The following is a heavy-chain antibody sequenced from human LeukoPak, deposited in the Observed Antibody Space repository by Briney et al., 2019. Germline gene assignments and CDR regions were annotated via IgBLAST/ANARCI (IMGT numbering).Heavy chain of an antibody. D-gene: IGHD2-2*01. V-gene: IGHV4-34*01. CDR1: GGSFSGYY. CDR3: AREAVVVPAAYFDY. J-gene: IGHJ4*02. CDR2: INHSGST. Sequence: SETLSLTCAVYGGSFSGYYWSWIRQPPGKGLEWIGEINHSGSTNYNPSLKSRVTISVDTSKNQFSLKLSSVTAADTAVYYCAREAVVVPAAYFDYWGQGTLVTVSS.